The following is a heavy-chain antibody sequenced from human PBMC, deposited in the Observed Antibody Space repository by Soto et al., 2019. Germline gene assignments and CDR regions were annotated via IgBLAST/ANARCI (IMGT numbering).Heavy chain of an antibody. Sequence: EVQLLESGGGLVQPGGSLRLSCAASGFTFSSYAMSWVRQAPGKGLEWVSAISGSGGSTYYADSVKGRFTISRDNSENTLYLQMNSLRAEDTAVYYCAKPVQLHWCIGYWGHGTLVTVSS. J-gene: IGHJ4*01. D-gene: IGHD2-2*01. CDR3: AKPVQLHWCIGY. V-gene: IGHV3-23*01. CDR1: GFTFSSYA. CDR2: ISGSGGST.